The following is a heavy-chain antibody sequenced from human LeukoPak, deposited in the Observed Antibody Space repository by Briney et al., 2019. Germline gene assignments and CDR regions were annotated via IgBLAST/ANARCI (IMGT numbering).Heavy chain of an antibody. J-gene: IGHJ6*03. Sequence: SETLSLTCTVSGGSISSSSYYWGWIRQPPGKGLEWIGSIYYSGSTYYNPSLKSRVTISVDTSKNQFSLKLSSVTAADTAVYYCARVGVEYCSSTSCYDGVGYYYYYMDVWGKGTTVTVSS. CDR3: ARVGVEYCSSTSCYDGVGYYYYYMDV. CDR1: GGSISSSSYY. V-gene: IGHV4-39*07. D-gene: IGHD2-2*01. CDR2: IYYSGST.